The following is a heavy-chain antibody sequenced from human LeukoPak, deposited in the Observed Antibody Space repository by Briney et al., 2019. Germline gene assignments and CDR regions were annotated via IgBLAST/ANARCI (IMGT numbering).Heavy chain of an antibody. V-gene: IGHV3-15*01. Sequence: GGSLRLSCAASGFTVSNNHMNWVRQAPGKGLEWVGRVKSKTDGGTTDYAAPVKGRFTISRDDSKNTLYLQVNSLNTEDTAVYYCATGRRFDYWGQGTLVTVSS. CDR1: GFTVSNNH. J-gene: IGHJ4*02. D-gene: IGHD1-14*01. CDR3: ATGRRFDY. CDR2: VKSKTDGGTT.